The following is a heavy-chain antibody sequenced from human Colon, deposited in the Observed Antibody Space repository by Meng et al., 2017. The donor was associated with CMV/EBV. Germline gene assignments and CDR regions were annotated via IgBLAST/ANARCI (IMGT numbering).Heavy chain of an antibody. J-gene: IGHJ3*02. CDR1: GFTFSRHA. Sequence: GESLKISCAASGFTFSRHAMSWVRQAPGKGLEWVSVISGSGGTTKYADSVKGRFTVSRDNSEDTLYLQMNSLRAEDTAVYYCARDQVREIVPAALIFNIWGQGTMVTVSS. V-gene: IGHV3-23*01. CDR2: ISGSGGTT. CDR3: ARDQVREIVPAALIFNI. D-gene: IGHD2-2*01.